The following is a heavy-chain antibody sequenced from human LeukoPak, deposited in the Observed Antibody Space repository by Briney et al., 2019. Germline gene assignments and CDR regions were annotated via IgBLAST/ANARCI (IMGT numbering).Heavy chain of an antibody. V-gene: IGHV3-21*05. CDR1: GFTFSSYA. CDR3: ARVRGYDYSFWFDP. Sequence: PGRSLRLSCAASGFTFSSYAMHWVRQAPGKGLEWVSYISSSSSYTNYADSVKGRFTISRDNAKNSLYLQMNSLRAEDTAVYYCARVRGYDYSFWFDPWGQGTLVTVSS. J-gene: IGHJ5*02. D-gene: IGHD5-12*01. CDR2: ISSSSSYT.